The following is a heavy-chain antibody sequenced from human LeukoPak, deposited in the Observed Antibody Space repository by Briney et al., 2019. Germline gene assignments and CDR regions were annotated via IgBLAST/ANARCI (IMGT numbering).Heavy chain of an antibody. D-gene: IGHD3/OR15-3a*01. J-gene: IGHJ5*02. CDR2: IYYSGST. CDR3: ARDDLRAGWDP. Sequence: PSETLSLTCTVSGGSISSSSCYWGWIRQPPGKGLEWIGSIYYSGSTYYNPSLKSRVTISVDTSKNQFSLKLSSVTAADTAVYYCARDDLRAGWDPWGQGTLVTVSS. CDR1: GGSISSSSCY. V-gene: IGHV4-39*07.